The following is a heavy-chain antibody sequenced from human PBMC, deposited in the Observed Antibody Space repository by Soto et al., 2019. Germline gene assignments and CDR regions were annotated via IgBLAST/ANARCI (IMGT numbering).Heavy chain of an antibody. CDR3: AKIGLQWSTLGYGMDV. D-gene: IGHD2-8*01. Sequence: GGSLRLSCAASGFTFSSYGMHWVRQAPGKGLEWVAVISYDGSNKYYADSVKGRFTISRDNSKNTLYLQMNSLRAEDTAVYYCAKIGLQWSTLGYGMDVWGQGTTVTVSS. CDR1: GFTFSSYG. J-gene: IGHJ6*02. CDR2: ISYDGSNK. V-gene: IGHV3-30*18.